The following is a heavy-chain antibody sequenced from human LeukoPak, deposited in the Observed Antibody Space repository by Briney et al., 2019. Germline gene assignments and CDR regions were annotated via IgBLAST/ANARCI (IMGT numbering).Heavy chain of an antibody. Sequence: GGSLRLSCAASGFTFGNYYMSWVRQAPGKGLEWVSSIRSSSSYVYYADSVKGRFTISRDNAKNSLYLQMSGLRAEDTAVYYCARVSYRGYSGYDFDFWGQGTLVTVSS. CDR3: ARVSYRGYSGYDFDF. J-gene: IGHJ4*02. V-gene: IGHV3-21*01. CDR1: GFTFGNYY. D-gene: IGHD5-12*01. CDR2: IRSSSSYV.